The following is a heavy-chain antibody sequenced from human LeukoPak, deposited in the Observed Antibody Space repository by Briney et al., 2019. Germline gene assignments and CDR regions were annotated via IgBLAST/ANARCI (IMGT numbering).Heavy chain of an antibody. Sequence: SETLSLTCTVSGGSISSSNYYWGWIRQPPGKGLEWIGSIYYNGSTYYNPSLKSRVTISVDTSKNQFSLKLSSVTAADTAVYYCARENYYDSSGYDYWGQGTLVTVSS. J-gene: IGHJ4*02. D-gene: IGHD3-22*01. CDR2: IYYNGST. CDR3: ARENYYDSSGYDY. V-gene: IGHV4-39*07. CDR1: GGSISSSNYY.